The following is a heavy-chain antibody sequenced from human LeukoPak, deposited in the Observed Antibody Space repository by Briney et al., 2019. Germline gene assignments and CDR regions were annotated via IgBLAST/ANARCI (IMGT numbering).Heavy chain of an antibody. V-gene: IGHV4-59*12. J-gene: IGHJ4*02. CDR3: ARDQSTIAAFDY. D-gene: IGHD3-3*01. Sequence: PSETLSLTCTVSGGSISSYYWSWIRQPPGKGLEWIGYIYYSGSINYNPSLKSRVSISVDTSKNQFSLKLSSVTAADTAVYYCARDQSTIAAFDYWGQGALVTVSS. CDR2: IYYSGSI. CDR1: GGSISSYY.